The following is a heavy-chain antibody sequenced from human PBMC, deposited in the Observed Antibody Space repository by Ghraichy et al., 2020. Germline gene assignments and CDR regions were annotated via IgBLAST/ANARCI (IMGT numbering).Heavy chain of an antibody. J-gene: IGHJ6*02. V-gene: IGHV3-21*01. D-gene: IGHD3-10*01. CDR1: GFTFSSYS. CDR2: ISSSSSYI. CDR3: ARDHYGSGRYYYYGMDV. Sequence: GESLNISCAASGFTFSSYSMNWVRQAPGKGLEWVSSISSSSSYIYYADSVKGRFTISRDNAKNSLYLQMNSLRAEDTAVYYCARDHYGSGRYYYYGMDVWGQGTTVTVSS.